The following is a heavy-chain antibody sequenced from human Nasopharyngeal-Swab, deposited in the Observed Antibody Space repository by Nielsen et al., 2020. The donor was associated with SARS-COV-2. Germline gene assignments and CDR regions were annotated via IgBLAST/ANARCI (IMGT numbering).Heavy chain of an antibody. J-gene: IGHJ4*02. V-gene: IGHV4-34*01. D-gene: IGHD2-15*01. CDR1: GGSFSGYY. CDR3: ARAGESHVVVVAATTPSFDY. CDR2: INHSGST. Sequence: GSLRLSCAVYGGSFSGYYWSWIRQPPGKGLEWIGEINHSGSTNYNPSLKSRVTISVDTSKNQFSLELSSVTAADTAVYYCARAGESHVVVVAATTPSFDYWGQGTLVTVSS.